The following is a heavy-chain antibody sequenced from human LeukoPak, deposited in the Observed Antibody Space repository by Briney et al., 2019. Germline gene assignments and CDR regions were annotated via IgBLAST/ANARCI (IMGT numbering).Heavy chain of an antibody. CDR2: MNPNSGNT. D-gene: IGHD6-19*01. V-gene: IGHV1-8*01. Sequence: ASVKVSFKAFGYTFISYAMNCVRQAPGQGLEWMGWMNPNSGNTGYAQKFQGRVTMTRDMSTSTVYMELSSLRSEDTAVYYCARDMSYSSGWSNYYYYYMDVWGKGTTVTVSS. J-gene: IGHJ6*03. CDR1: GYTFISYA. CDR3: ARDMSYSSGWSNYYYYYMDV.